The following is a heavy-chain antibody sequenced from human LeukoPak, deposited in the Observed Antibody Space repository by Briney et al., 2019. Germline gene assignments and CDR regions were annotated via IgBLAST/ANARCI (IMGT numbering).Heavy chain of an antibody. D-gene: IGHD6-19*01. CDR3: ARWKGGWVCLF. CDR2: IKEDGTEE. V-gene: IGHV3-7*05. Sequence: GGSLRLTCAASGFTFTSSWWTWVRQAPGKGLEWVAHIKEDGTEEYYIDSVKGRFSISRDNAKNTLYLQMSSVRAEDTALYYCARWKGGWVCLFWGQGTLVSVSS. CDR1: GFTFTSSW. J-gene: IGHJ4*02.